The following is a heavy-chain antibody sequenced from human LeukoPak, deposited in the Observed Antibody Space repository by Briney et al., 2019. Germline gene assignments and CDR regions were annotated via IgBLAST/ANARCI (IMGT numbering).Heavy chain of an antibody. Sequence: SETLSLTCSVSGDSINRYLWTWIRQPAGKGLEWIGRIYTSGSTNYNPSLKSRVTMSVGTSKNQFSLKLSSVTAADTAVYYCARAIYYGSGSLYDYWGQGTLVTVSS. CDR2: IYTSGST. CDR3: ARAIYYGSGSLYDY. D-gene: IGHD3-10*01. CDR1: GDSINRYL. J-gene: IGHJ4*02. V-gene: IGHV4-4*07.